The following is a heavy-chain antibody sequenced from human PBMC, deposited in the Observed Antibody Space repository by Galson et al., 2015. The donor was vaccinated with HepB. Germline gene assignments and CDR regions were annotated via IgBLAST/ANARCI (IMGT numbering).Heavy chain of an antibody. CDR3: AKEEALSGSGHYPAY. Sequence: SLRLSCAASGFRFSNSGMHWVRQAPDKGLEWVAFISYDGSSRYYSDSVKGRFTISRDNSKTTLYLQMNSLSVGDTAVYYCAKEEALSGSGHYPAYWGQGTLVTVTP. CDR1: GFRFSNSG. CDR2: ISYDGSSR. V-gene: IGHV3-30*18. J-gene: IGHJ4*02. D-gene: IGHD3-22*01.